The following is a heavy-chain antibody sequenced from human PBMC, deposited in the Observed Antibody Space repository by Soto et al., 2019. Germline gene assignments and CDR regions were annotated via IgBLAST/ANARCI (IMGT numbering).Heavy chain of an antibody. CDR2: ISSSSSTI. V-gene: IGHV3-48*01. CDR1: GFTFSSYS. D-gene: IGHD3-22*01. J-gene: IGHJ6*02. CDR3: ARGGYYDSSGSRNYHYYGLDV. Sequence: PGGSLRLSCAASGFTFSSYSRNWVRQAPGKGLEWVSYISSSSSTIYYADSVKGRFTISRDNAKNSLYLQMNSLRSDDTAVYYCARGGYYDSSGSRNYHYYGLDVWGQGTTVTVSS.